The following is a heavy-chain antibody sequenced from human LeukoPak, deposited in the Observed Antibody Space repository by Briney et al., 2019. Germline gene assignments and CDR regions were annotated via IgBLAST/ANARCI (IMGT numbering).Heavy chain of an antibody. CDR3: ARGKARSSSAPFDY. Sequence: ASVKVSCKASGYTFTGYYMHWVRQAPGQGLEWMGWINPNSGGTNYAQKFQGRVTMTRDTSISTAYMELSRLRSDDTAVYYCARGKARSSSAPFDYWGQGTLVTVSS. CDR1: GYTFTGYY. CDR2: INPNSGGT. D-gene: IGHD6-6*01. V-gene: IGHV1-2*02. J-gene: IGHJ4*02.